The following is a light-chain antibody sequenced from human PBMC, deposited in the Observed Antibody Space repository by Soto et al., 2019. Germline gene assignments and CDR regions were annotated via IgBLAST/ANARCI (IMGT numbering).Light chain of an antibody. J-gene: IGKJ2*01. CDR2: KAS. Sequence: DIQMTQSPSTLSASVGDRVNITCRASQSISSWLAWYQQKPGKAPKLLIYKASSLESGVPSRFSGSGSGTEFTLTISSLQPDDFATYCCQQYHDYPFTFGQGAKLEIK. CDR3: QQYHDYPFT. V-gene: IGKV1-5*03. CDR1: QSISSW.